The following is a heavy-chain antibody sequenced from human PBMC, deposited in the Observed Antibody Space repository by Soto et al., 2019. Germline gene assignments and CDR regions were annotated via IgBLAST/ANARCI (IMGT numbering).Heavy chain of an antibody. CDR2: ISYDGSNK. Sequence: QVQLVESGGGVVQPGRSLRLSCAASGFTFSSYGMHWVRQAPGKGLERVAVISYDGSNKYYTDSVKGRFTISRDNSKNTVYLQMNSLRAEDTAVYYCPKDIDERTLFMEGLDNFYYYYYGMAVWGQGTTVTV. CDR1: GFTFSSYG. V-gene: IGHV3-30*18. J-gene: IGHJ6*02. CDR3: PKDIDERTLFMEGLDNFYYYYYGMAV. D-gene: IGHD3-3*01.